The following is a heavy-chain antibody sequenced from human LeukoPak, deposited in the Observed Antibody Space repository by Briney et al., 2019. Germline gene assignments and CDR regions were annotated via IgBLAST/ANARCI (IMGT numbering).Heavy chain of an antibody. Sequence: AGSLRLSCAASGFTFSSYGMHWVRQAPGKGLEWVAVIWYDGSNKYYADSVKGRFTIYRDNSKNTLYLQMNSLRAEDTAVYYCARDGSRQRWLDYFDYWGQGTLVTVSS. V-gene: IGHV3-33*01. D-gene: IGHD5-18*01. CDR2: IWYDGSNK. J-gene: IGHJ4*02. CDR3: ARDGSRQRWLDYFDY. CDR1: GFTFSSYG.